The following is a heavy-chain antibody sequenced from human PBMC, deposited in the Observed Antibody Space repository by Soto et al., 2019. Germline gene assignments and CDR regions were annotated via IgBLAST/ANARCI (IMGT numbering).Heavy chain of an antibody. CDR3: ASWRVVPAATTMNWFDP. Sequence: PGGSLRLSCAASGFTFSSYAMHWVRQAPGKGLEWVAVISYDGSNKYYADSVKGRFTISRDNSKNTLYLQMNSLRAEDTAVYYCASWRVVPAATTMNWFDPWGQGTLVTSPQ. J-gene: IGHJ5*02. CDR2: ISYDGSNK. D-gene: IGHD2-2*01. CDR1: GFTFSSYA. V-gene: IGHV3-30-3*01.